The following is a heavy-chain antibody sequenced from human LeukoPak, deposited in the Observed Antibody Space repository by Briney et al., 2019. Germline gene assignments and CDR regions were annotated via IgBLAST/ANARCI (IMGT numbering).Heavy chain of an antibody. CDR1: GYTFTDFY. J-gene: IGHJ3*01. Sequence: ASVKVSCKASGYTFTDFYMHLLRQAPGQGLEWMGWINPKSGGTRYAQRFQGRVTMTRDTSISTSSMEVSRLIYDDTAVYYCAREAGDNAYDVWGQGTMVTVSS. D-gene: IGHD2-21*01. CDR2: INPKSGGT. V-gene: IGHV1-2*02. CDR3: AREAGDNAYDV.